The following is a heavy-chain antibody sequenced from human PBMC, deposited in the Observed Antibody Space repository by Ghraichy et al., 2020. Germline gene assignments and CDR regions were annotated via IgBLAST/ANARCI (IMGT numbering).Heavy chain of an antibody. J-gene: IGHJ1*01. CDR3: ANIIAAAGTEYFQH. Sequence: LSLTCAASGFTFSSYGMHWVCQAPGKGLEWVTFIQYDGNNKYYADSVKGRFTISRDNSKNTLYLQMNSLRAEDTAVYYCANIIAAAGTEYFQHWGQGTLVTVSS. CDR1: GFTFSSYG. V-gene: IGHV3-30*02. CDR2: IQYDGNNK. D-gene: IGHD6-13*01.